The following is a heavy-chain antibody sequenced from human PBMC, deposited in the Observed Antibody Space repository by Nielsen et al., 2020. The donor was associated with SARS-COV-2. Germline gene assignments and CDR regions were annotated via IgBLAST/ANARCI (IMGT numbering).Heavy chain of an antibody. CDR3: ARDIGVTMVRGVINAFDI. CDR1: GYTFTSYA. J-gene: IGHJ3*02. Sequence: ASVKVSCKASGYTFTSYAMHWVRQAPGQRLEWMGWINAGNGNTNYAQKLQGRVTMTTDTSTSTAYMELRSLRSDDTAVYYCARDIGVTMVRGVINAFDIWGQGTMVTVSS. D-gene: IGHD3-10*01. CDR2: INAGNGNT. V-gene: IGHV1-3*01.